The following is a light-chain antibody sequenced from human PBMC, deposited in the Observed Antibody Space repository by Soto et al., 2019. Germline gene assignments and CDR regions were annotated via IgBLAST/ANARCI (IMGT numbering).Light chain of an antibody. Sequence: EIVLTQSPGTLSLSPGERATLSCRASQSVSSSYLAWYQQKPGQAPRLIIYGASSRATGLQDRFSGSGSATDFTLTISRLADEDLAEYYCQDYGTSWTFGQGTKVDTK. CDR3: QDYGTSWT. CDR1: QSVSSSY. J-gene: IGKJ1*01. V-gene: IGKV3-20*01. CDR2: GAS.